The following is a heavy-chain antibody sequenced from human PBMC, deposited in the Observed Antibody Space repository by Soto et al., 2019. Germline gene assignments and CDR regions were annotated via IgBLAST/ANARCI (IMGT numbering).Heavy chain of an antibody. Sequence: SETLSLTCTASGGSIDSYYWSWIRQPPGKGLEWIGYIYYSGSTNYNPSLKSRVTISVDTSKNQFSLKLNSVTAADTAVYYCARHLGSGWINWLDPWGQGTLVTVSS. J-gene: IGHJ5*02. CDR3: ARHLGSGWINWLDP. V-gene: IGHV4-59*08. D-gene: IGHD6-19*01. CDR1: GGSIDSYY. CDR2: IYYSGST.